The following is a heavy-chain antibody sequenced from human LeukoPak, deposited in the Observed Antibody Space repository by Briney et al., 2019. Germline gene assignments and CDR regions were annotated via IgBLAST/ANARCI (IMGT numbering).Heavy chain of an antibody. CDR3: ARRVGATKAYYYGMDV. V-gene: IGHV4-59*08. D-gene: IGHD1-26*01. Sequence: SETLSLTCTVSGGSISSYYWSWIRQPPGKGLEWIGYIYYSGSTNYNPSLKSRVTISVDTSKNQFSLKLSSVTAADTAVYYYARRVGATKAYYYGMDVWGQGTTVTVSS. CDR1: GGSISSYY. J-gene: IGHJ6*02. CDR2: IYYSGST.